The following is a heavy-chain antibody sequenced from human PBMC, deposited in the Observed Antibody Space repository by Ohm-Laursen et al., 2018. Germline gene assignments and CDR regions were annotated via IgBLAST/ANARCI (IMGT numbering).Heavy chain of an antibody. CDR3: ARQDSGDYYFDY. D-gene: IGHD4-17*01. V-gene: IGHV4-4*07. Sequence: TLSLTCIVSGGSISSYYWSWIRQPAGKGLEWIGRIYTSGSTNYNPSLESRVTISADTSKNQFSLRLTSVTAADTAVYYCARQDSGDYYFDYWGQGTLVTVSS. J-gene: IGHJ4*02. CDR1: GGSISSYY. CDR2: IYTSGST.